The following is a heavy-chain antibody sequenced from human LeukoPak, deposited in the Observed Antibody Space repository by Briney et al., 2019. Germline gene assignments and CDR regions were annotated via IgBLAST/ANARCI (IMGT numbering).Heavy chain of an antibody. CDR2: ISSSSSTI. J-gene: IGHJ4*02. V-gene: IGHV3-48*01. D-gene: IGHD3-22*01. CDR1: GFTFSSYS. Sequence: GGSLRLSCAASGFTFSSYSMNWVRQAPGKGLEWVSYISSSSSTIYYADSVKGRFTISRDNAKNSLCLQMNSLRAEDTAVYYCARDQADYYDSSGYYHQDDPFDYWGQGTLVTVSS. CDR3: ARDQADYYDSSGYYHQDDPFDY.